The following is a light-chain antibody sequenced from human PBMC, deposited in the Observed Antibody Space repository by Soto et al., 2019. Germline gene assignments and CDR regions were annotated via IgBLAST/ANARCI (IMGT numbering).Light chain of an antibody. V-gene: IGKV3-11*01. Sequence: IVLTQSPVTLALSPGERAVLSCRASQSVSTSLAWYQHKPGQAPRLFIYDASKMAPGIPARFSGSGSGTDCTLNISSLEPEDLAVSYCPVRDVWPSFGQGTKVEIK. CDR1: QSVSTS. CDR3: PVRDVWPS. J-gene: IGKJ1*01. CDR2: DAS.